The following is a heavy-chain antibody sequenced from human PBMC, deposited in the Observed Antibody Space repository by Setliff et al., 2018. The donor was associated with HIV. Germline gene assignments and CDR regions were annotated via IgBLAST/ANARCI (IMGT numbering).Heavy chain of an antibody. Sequence: ASVKVSCKVSGYTLTELSMHWVRQAPGKGLEWMGGFDPEDGETIYAQKFQGRVTMTADTSTNTVHMELRSLRSDDTAVYYCASCGSDYYMDVWGRGTTVTVSS. CDR1: GYTLTELS. D-gene: IGHD5-12*01. CDR3: ASCGSDYYMDV. CDR2: FDPEDGET. V-gene: IGHV1-24*01. J-gene: IGHJ6*03.